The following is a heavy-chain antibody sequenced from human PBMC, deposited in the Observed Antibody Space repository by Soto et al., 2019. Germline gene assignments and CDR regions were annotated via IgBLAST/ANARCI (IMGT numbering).Heavy chain of an antibody. Sequence: SVKVSCKASGGTFSSYAISWVRQAPGQGLEWMGGIIPIFGTANYAQKFQGRVTITAGESTSTAYMELSSLRSEDTAVYYCASLEYSSSSGHWFDPWGQGTLVTVSS. V-gene: IGHV1-69*13. J-gene: IGHJ5*02. CDR2: IIPIFGTA. CDR1: GGTFSSYA. D-gene: IGHD6-6*01. CDR3: ASLEYSSSSGHWFDP.